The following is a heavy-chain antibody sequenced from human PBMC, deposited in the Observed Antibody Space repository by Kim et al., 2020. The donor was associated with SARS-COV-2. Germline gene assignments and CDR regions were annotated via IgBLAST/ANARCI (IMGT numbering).Heavy chain of an antibody. V-gene: IGHV3-74*01. J-gene: IGHJ1*01. CDR3: VTGGSGYFHQ. D-gene: IGHD3-22*01. CDR1: GFTFSTHW. Sequence: GGSLRLSCAASGFTFSTHWMHWVRQAPGKGLVWVSRINNDGSTTNYADSVKGRFTISRDNAKNTLYLQMNSLRVEDTAVYSCVTGGSGYFHQWGQGTLVTVSS. CDR2: INNDGSTT.